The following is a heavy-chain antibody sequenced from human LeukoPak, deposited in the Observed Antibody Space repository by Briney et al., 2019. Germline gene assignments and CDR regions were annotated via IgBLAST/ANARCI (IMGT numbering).Heavy chain of an antibody. CDR1: GGSISSYY. CDR3: ASGHTDSSGYYDY. Sequence: SETLSLTCTVSGGSISSYYWSWIRQPPGKGLEWIGYIYYSGSTNYNPSLKSRVTISVDTSKNQFSLKLSSVTAAHTAVYYCASGHTDSSGYYDYWGQGTLVTVSS. J-gene: IGHJ4*02. V-gene: IGHV4-59*01. D-gene: IGHD3-22*01. CDR2: IYYSGST.